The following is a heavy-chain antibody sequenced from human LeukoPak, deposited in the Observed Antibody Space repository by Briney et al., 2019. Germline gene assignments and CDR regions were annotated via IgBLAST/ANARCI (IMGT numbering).Heavy chain of an antibody. D-gene: IGHD1-26*01. V-gene: IGHV3-7*01. CDR1: GFTFSSYW. CDR3: ARFGTYLDYFDN. CDR2: IKQDGSEK. Sequence: GESLRLSCAASGFTFSSYWMSWVRQAPGKGLEWAANIKQDGSEKYYVDSVKGRFTLSRDNAKNSLYLQMSSLRAEDTAVYYCARFGTYLDYFDNWGQGSLVTVSS. J-gene: IGHJ4*02.